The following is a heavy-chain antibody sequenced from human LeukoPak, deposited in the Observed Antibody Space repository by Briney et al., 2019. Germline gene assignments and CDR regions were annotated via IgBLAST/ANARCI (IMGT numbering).Heavy chain of an antibody. CDR3: ASSLGPHNGWYDY. CDR1: GYTFTSYY. Sequence: GASVKVSCRASGYTFTSYYMHWVRQAPGQGVEWMGIINPSGGSTSYAQKFQSRVTMTRDTSTSTVYMVLSSLRPEITAVYYCASSLGPHNGWYDYWGQGTLVTVSS. J-gene: IGHJ4*02. CDR2: INPSGGST. V-gene: IGHV1-46*01. D-gene: IGHD6-19*01.